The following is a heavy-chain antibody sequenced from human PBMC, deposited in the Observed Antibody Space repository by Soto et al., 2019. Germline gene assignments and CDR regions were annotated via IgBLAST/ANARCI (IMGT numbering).Heavy chain of an antibody. CDR1: GYTFTSYA. D-gene: IGHD6-19*01. Sequence: APVKVSCKASGYTFTSYAISSVRQAPPQGLEWMGWISAYNGNTNHAQKLQGRVTMTTDTATSTAYMELRSLRSDDTAVYYCARVMSQWLGDGMDVWGQGTTVTVS. V-gene: IGHV1-18*01. CDR2: ISAYNGNT. CDR3: ARVMSQWLGDGMDV. J-gene: IGHJ6*02.